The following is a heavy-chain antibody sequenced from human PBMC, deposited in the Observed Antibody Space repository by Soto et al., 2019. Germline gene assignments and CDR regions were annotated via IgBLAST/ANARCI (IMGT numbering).Heavy chain of an antibody. CDR3: AKDETSRSYDFWSGYYTGFDY. Sequence: PGGSLRLSCAASGFTFSSYAMSWVRQAPGKGLEWVSAISGSGGSTYYADSVKGRFTISRDNSKNTLYLQMNSLRAEDTAVYYCAKDETSRSYDFWSGYYTGFDYWGQGTLVTVSS. J-gene: IGHJ4*02. V-gene: IGHV3-23*01. D-gene: IGHD3-3*01. CDR2: ISGSGGST. CDR1: GFTFSSYA.